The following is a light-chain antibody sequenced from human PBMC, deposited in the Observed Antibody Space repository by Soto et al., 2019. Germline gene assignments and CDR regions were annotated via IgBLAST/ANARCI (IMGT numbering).Light chain of an antibody. CDR1: QSVSNNY. CDR3: QQYTGPPTT. Sequence: EIVLTQSPGTLSLSPGERATLSCRASQSVSNNYLAWYQQKPGQAPRLLIYGASTRAAGIPDRVSGSGSGTDFTLTITRLETEDAAVDFCQQYTGPPTTFGQGTRLEIK. V-gene: IGKV3-20*01. J-gene: IGKJ5*01. CDR2: GAS.